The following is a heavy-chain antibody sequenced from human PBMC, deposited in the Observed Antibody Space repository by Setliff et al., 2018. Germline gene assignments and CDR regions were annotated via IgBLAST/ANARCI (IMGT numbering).Heavy chain of an antibody. Sequence: SETLSLTCAAYGGTFSDYHWTWIRQSPEKGLEWIGEINHRGSTNYNPSLKSRVTISIDTSKDQFSLKLISMTAADTAVYYCARGRNVAARLLDSWGQGTLVTVS. CDR3: ARGRNVAARLLDS. J-gene: IGHJ4*02. D-gene: IGHD6-6*01. CDR2: INHRGST. CDR1: GGTFSDYH. V-gene: IGHV4-34*01.